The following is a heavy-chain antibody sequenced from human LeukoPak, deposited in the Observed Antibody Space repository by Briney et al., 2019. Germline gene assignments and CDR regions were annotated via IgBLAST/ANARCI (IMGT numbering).Heavy chain of an antibody. CDR1: GYTFTSYD. CDR3: ARGFVLRYFDWLSRVDWFDP. J-gene: IGHJ5*02. D-gene: IGHD3-9*01. V-gene: IGHV1-8*01. CDR2: VNPNSGNT. Sequence: GASVKVSCKASGYTFTSYDINWVRQATGQGLEWMGWVNPNSGNTGYAQKFQGRVTMTRNTSISTAYMELSSLRSEDTAVYYCARGFVLRYFDWLSRVDWFDPWGQGTLVTVSS.